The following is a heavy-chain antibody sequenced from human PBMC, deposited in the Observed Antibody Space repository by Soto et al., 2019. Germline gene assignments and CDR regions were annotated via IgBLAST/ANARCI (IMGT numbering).Heavy chain of an antibody. D-gene: IGHD6-19*01. CDR3: AKDKGAYSSGWPYDAFDM. J-gene: IGHJ3*02. V-gene: IGHV3-23*01. CDR1: GFPFTNDA. Sequence: GGSLRLSCAASGFPFTNDAMSWVRQAPGKGLEWVSGISYSGGGTYYADSVKGRFTISRDNSKNTLYLQVNSLRAEDTAVYYCAKDKGAYSSGWPYDAFDMWGQGTMVTVSS. CDR2: ISYSGGGT.